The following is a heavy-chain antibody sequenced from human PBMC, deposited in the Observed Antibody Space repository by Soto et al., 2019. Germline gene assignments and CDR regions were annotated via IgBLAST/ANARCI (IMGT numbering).Heavy chain of an antibody. CDR2: IIPIFGTA. Sequence: SVKVSCKASGGTFSSYAISWVRQAPGQGLEWMGGIIPIFGTANYAQKFQGRVTITADESTSTAYMELSSLRSEDTAVYYCARGLNDFWSGYYTGLAYYYYGMDVWGQGTTVTVSS. J-gene: IGHJ6*02. CDR3: ARGLNDFWSGYYTGLAYYYYGMDV. V-gene: IGHV1-69*13. CDR1: GGTFSSYA. D-gene: IGHD3-3*01.